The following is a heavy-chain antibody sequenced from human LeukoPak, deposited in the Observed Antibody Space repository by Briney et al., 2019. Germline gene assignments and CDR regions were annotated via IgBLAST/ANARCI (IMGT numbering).Heavy chain of an antibody. CDR2: ISGSGGST. Sequence: GESLRLSCAASGFTFSSYAMSWVRQAPGKGLEWVSAISGSGGSTYYADSVKGRFTISRDNSKNTLYLQMNSLRAEDTAVYYCAKGPGSSSEVDYWGQGTLVTVSS. V-gene: IGHV3-23*01. J-gene: IGHJ4*02. CDR3: AKGPGSSSEVDY. CDR1: GFTFSSYA. D-gene: IGHD1-26*01.